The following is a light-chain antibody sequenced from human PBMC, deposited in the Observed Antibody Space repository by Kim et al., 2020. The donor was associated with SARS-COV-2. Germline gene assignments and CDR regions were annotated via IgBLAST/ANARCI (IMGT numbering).Light chain of an antibody. Sequence: RSASVGNRVPIPCRASQSISSWFAWYKQKPGKAPKLLIYKASSLESGVPSRFSGSGSGTEFTLTISSLQPDDFATYYCQQYNSYSLFGEGTKLEI. CDR1: QSISSW. J-gene: IGKJ2*01. V-gene: IGKV1-5*03. CDR3: QQYNSYSL. CDR2: KAS.